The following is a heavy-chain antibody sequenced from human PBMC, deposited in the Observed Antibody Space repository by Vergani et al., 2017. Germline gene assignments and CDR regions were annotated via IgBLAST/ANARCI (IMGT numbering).Heavy chain of an antibody. D-gene: IGHD3-3*01. Sequence: QIELLQSGAEVKKPGASVRVSCSPSGHSSANHIISWIRLAPGQGLEWMGWVSTRNGNTKYAQQFKGRVTMTSDISTTTVFMQLWSLRSDDTAVYFCARSQITVFEAIDYFDLWGQGTRVTVAS. CDR2: VSTRNGNT. V-gene: IGHV1-18*01. J-gene: IGHJ4*02. CDR3: ARSQITVFEAIDYFDL. CDR1: GHSSANHI.